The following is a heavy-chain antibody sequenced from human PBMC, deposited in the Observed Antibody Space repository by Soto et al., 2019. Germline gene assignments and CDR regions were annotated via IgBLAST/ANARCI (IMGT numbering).Heavy chain of an antibody. D-gene: IGHD2-2*01. J-gene: IGHJ6*02. CDR1: GGTFSSYA. V-gene: IGHV1-69*12. Sequence: QVQLVQSGAEVKKPGSSVKVSCKASGGTFSSYAISWVRQAPGQGLEWMGGIIPIFGTADYAQKFQGRVTITAYESTSTADMERSSLRSEDTAVYYCARHVPAAGYYYGMDVWGQGTTVTVSS. CDR3: ARHVPAAGYYYGMDV. CDR2: IIPIFGTA.